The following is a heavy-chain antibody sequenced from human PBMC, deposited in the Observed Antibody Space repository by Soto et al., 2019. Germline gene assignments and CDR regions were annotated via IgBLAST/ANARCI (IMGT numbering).Heavy chain of an antibody. J-gene: IGHJ4*02. V-gene: IGHV3-30*18. CDR1: GFTFGNFA. Sequence: QVQLVESGGAGVHLGSSLSLSCAPSGFTFGNFASPWVPQPPGRGLEWVAVISSDGSDKYYSDSVKGRFTISRDNSKNTLFLQMNSLRVEDTAVYYCAKGSEVARQELDYWGQGTLVTVSS. D-gene: IGHD2-15*01. CDR2: ISSDGSDK. CDR3: AKGSEVARQELDY.